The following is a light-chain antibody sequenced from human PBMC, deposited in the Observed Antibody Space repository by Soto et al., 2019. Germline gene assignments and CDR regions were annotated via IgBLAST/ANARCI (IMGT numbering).Light chain of an antibody. V-gene: IGKV3-15*01. Sequence: IMRKPTPATLAVSPGERATLSCRAIQSVSRNLAWYQQKPGQAPRLLIYGASTRATGIPARFSGSGSGTEFTLTISRLQSEAFAVYYCQQYNNWPPPITFGQGTRLEIK. CDR2: GAS. J-gene: IGKJ5*01. CDR1: QSVSRN. CDR3: QQYNNWPPPIT.